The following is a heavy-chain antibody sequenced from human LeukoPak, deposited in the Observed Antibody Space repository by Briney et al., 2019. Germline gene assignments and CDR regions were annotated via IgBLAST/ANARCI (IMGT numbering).Heavy chain of an antibody. CDR2: ISAYNGNT. V-gene: IGHV1-18*01. J-gene: IGHJ5*02. Sequence: ASVNVSCKASGYTFTSYGISWVRQAPGQGLEWMGWISAYNGNTNYAQKLQGRVTMTTDTSTSTAYMELRSLRSDDTAVYYCARDEVVVVVAATGSWFDPWGQGTLVTVSS. CDR3: ARDEVVVVVAATGSWFDP. D-gene: IGHD2-15*01. CDR1: GYTFTSYG.